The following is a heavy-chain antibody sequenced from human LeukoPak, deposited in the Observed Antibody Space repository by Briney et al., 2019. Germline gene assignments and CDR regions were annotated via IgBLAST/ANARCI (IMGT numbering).Heavy chain of an antibody. J-gene: IGHJ3*02. CDR3: ARASDYGDYPDAFDI. Sequence: HWASVKVSCKASGGTFSSYAISWVRQAPGQGLEWMGGIIPIFGTANYAQKFQGRVTITADESTSTAYMELSSLRSEDTAVYYCARASDYGDYPDAFDIWGQGTMVTVSS. V-gene: IGHV1-69*01. CDR2: IIPIFGTA. CDR1: GGTFSSYA. D-gene: IGHD4-17*01.